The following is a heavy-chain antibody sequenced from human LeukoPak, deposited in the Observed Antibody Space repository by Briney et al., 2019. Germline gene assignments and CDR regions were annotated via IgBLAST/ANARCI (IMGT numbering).Heavy chain of an antibody. V-gene: IGHV3-30*02. Sequence: GGSLRLSCAASGFTFSSYAMHWVRQAPGKGLEWVAFIRYDGSDKNYADSVRGRLTISRDNSKKTLYLQMNSLRAEDTAVYYCTKEYAGSHYYYYYMDVWGKGTTVTVSS. CDR1: GFTFSSYA. J-gene: IGHJ6*03. CDR2: IRYDGSDK. CDR3: TKEYAGSHYYYYYMDV.